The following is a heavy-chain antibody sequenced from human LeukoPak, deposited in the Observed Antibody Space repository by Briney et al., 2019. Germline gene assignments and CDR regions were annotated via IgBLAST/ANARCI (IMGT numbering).Heavy chain of an antibody. J-gene: IGHJ6*02. CDR3: VREARSRSGMDV. CDR2: IKGNGSEK. Sequence: GGSLRLSCAASGFAFSNYWMSWVRRAPGKGLEWVANIKGNGSEKYYVDSVKGRFTISRDNAKNSLYLQMNSLRAEDTAVYYCVREARSRSGMDVWGQGTTATVSS. CDR1: GFAFSNYW. V-gene: IGHV3-7*01.